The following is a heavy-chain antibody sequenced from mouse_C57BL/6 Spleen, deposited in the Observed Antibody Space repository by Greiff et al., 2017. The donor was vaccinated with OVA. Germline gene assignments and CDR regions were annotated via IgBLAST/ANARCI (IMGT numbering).Heavy chain of an antibody. CDR1: GYTFTSYW. V-gene: IGHV1-64*01. D-gene: IGHD1-1*01. CDR3: ARSDYYGTWDY. CDR2: IHPNSGST. Sequence: QVQLQQPGAELVKPGASVKLSCKASGYTFTSYWMHWVKQRPGQGLEWIGMIHPNSGSTNYNEKFKSKATLTVDKSSSTAYMQLSSLTSEDSAVYYCARSDYYGTWDYWGQGTTLTVSS. J-gene: IGHJ2*01.